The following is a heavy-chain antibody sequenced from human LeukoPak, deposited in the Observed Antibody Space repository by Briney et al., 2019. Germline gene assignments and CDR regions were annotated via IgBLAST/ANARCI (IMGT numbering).Heavy chain of an antibody. V-gene: IGHV1-46*01. CDR3: ARDLSGDYPDY. CDR2: INPSGGST. J-gene: IGHJ4*02. Sequence: ASVKVSCKASGGTFSSYAISWVRQAPGQGLEWMGIINPSGGSTSYAQKFQGRVTMTRDTSTSTVYMELSSLRSEDTAVYYCARDLSGDYPDYWGQGTLVTVSS. D-gene: IGHD2-21*02. CDR1: GGTFSSYA.